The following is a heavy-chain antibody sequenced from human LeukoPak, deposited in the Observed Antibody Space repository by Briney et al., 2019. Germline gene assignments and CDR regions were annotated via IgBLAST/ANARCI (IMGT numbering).Heavy chain of an antibody. Sequence: ASVKVSCKASGYTFTSYAMHWVRQAPGQRLEWMGWTNAGNGNTKYSQKFQGRVTITRDTSASTAYMELSSLRSEDTAVYYCALGYCSSTSCYSFDYWGQGTLVTVSS. V-gene: IGHV1-3*01. CDR3: ALGYCSSTSCYSFDY. J-gene: IGHJ4*02. D-gene: IGHD2-2*01. CDR2: TNAGNGNT. CDR1: GYTFTSYA.